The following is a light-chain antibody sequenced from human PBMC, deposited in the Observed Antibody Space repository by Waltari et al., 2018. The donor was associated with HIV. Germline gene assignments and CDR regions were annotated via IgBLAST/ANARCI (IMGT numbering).Light chain of an antibody. CDR2: DVS. CDR1: SSDGGCSHY. CDR3: SSYTSSSPYV. V-gene: IGLV2-14*03. J-gene: IGLJ1*01. Sequence: QFALTQPAPVSGSPGQSLNISCTGTSSDGGCSHYVSWYHKHPGKAPKLMIYDVSNRPSGVSNRFSGSKSGNTASLTISGLQAEDEADYYCSSYTSSSPYVFGTGTKVTVL.